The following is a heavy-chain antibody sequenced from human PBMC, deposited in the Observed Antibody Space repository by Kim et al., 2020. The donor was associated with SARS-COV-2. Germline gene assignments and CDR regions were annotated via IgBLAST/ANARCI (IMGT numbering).Heavy chain of an antibody. CDR3: ARGHHTAPRWFDP. Sequence: SETLSLTCAVYGGSFSGYYWSWIRQPPGKGLEWIGEINHSGSTNYNPSLKSRVTISVDTSKNQFSLKLSSVTAADTVVYYCARGHHTAPRWFDPWGQGTLVTVSS. D-gene: IGHD2-21*02. J-gene: IGHJ5*02. CDR2: INHSGST. V-gene: IGHV4-34*01. CDR1: GGSFSGYY.